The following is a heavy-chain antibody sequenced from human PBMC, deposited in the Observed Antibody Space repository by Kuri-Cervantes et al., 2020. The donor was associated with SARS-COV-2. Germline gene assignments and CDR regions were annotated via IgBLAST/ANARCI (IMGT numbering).Heavy chain of an antibody. CDR2: IYYSGST. Sequence: SETLSLTCTVSGGSISSGDNYWSWIRQPPGKGLEWIGYIYYSGSTNYNPSLKSRVTISVDTSKNQLSLKLSSVTAADTAVYYCARHATGYSSSSYLGYYAMDVWGKGTTVTVSS. J-gene: IGHJ6*04. CDR3: ARHATGYSSSSYLGYYAMDV. V-gene: IGHV4-30-4*01. CDR1: GGSISSGDNY. D-gene: IGHD6-13*01.